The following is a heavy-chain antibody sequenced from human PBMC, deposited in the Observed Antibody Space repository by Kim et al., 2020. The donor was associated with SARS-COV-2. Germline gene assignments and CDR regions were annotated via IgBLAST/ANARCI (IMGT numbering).Heavy chain of an antibody. J-gene: IGHJ5*01. V-gene: IGHV3-20*01. CDR3: ARDAYFDDSGFYGLDS. Sequence: GGSLRLSCTPSGFTVDDYGMSWVRQVPGKGLEWVAGITWDGKGIGYADSVKGRFTISRDSARNFLHLQMDSLRAEDTALYDCARDAYFDDSGFYGLDSWGQGTLVTVSP. D-gene: IGHD3-9*01. CDR1: GFTVDDYG. CDR2: ITWDGKGI.